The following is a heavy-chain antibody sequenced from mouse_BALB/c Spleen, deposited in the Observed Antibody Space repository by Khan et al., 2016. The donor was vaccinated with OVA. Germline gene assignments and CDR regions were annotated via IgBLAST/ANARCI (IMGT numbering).Heavy chain of an antibody. J-gene: IGHJ4*01. Sequence: QVQLKESGAELVRPGNSVKMSCKIAGYTFTNYWIGWVKQRPGHGLEWIGDIYPGSGNTHYNENFKGKASLTADTSSSTAYMHFSSLTSEDSAIYYCARPSYYGSRYDTMDAWGQGTSFTVSS. CDR2: IYPGSGNT. CDR3: ARPSYYGSRYDTMDA. CDR1: GYTFTNYW. D-gene: IGHD1-1*01. V-gene: IGHV1-63*02.